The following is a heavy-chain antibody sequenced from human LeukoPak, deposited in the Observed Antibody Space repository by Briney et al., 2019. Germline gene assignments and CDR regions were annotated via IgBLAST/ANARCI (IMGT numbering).Heavy chain of an antibody. CDR1: GFTFSSYS. CDR2: IRSNSDGGTI. V-gene: IGHV3-15*07. D-gene: IGHD3-22*01. J-gene: IGHJ5*02. CDR3: ATDFYDST. Sequence: PGGSLRLSCAASGFTFSSYSMNWVRQAPGKGLEWVGRIRSNSDGGTIDYAAPVKGRSTLSRDDSKTTLYLQMNSLQTEDTAVYYCATDFYDSTWGQGTLVTVSS.